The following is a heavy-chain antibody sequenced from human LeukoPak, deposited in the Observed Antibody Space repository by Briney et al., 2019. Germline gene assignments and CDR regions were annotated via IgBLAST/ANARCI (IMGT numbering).Heavy chain of an antibody. CDR3: ARGSVIVGGTTFDY. D-gene: IGHD1-26*01. J-gene: IGHJ4*02. CDR1: GGTLSSYA. Sequence: SVNVSRKASGGTLSSYAISWVRQAPGQGLEWMGRIIPIFGIANYAQKFQGRVTINADKSTSTAYMELSSLRSEDTAVYYCARGSVIVGGTTFDYWGQGTLVTVSS. CDR2: IIPIFGIA. V-gene: IGHV1-69*04.